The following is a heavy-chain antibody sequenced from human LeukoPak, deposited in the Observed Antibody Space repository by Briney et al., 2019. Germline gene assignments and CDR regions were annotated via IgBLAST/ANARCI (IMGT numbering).Heavy chain of an antibody. Sequence: PGGSLRLSCAASGFTFSSYAMSWVRQAPGKGLEWDSTLSGSGGNTYYADSVKGRVTISRDNSKNTLYLQMNSLRAEDTAVYHCAKGSYYYDSADYFDYWGQGTLVTVSS. V-gene: IGHV3-23*01. CDR3: AKGSYYYDSADYFDY. CDR1: GFTFSSYA. J-gene: IGHJ4*02. D-gene: IGHD3-22*01. CDR2: LSGSGGNT.